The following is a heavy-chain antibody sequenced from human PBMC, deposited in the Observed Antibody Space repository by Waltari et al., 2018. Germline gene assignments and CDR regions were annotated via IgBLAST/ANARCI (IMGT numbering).Heavy chain of an antibody. Sequence: QVQLQESGSGLVKPSETLSLTCTVSGGSISSYYWSWIRQPPGKGLEWIGYIYYSGSTNYNPSLKSRVTISVDTSKNQFSLKLSSVTAADTAVYYCARASDDGGAFDIWGQGTMVTVSS. D-gene: IGHD1-1*01. V-gene: IGHV4-59*01. CDR2: IYYSGST. J-gene: IGHJ3*02. CDR3: ARASDDGGAFDI. CDR1: GGSISSYY.